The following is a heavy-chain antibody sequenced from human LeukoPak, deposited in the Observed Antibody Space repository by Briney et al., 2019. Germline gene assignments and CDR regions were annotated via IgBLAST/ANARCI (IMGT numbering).Heavy chain of an antibody. CDR2: IESKTDGGTT. CDR1: VFTFTNAY. J-gene: IGHJ4*02. CDR3: TLDSGYDYFDY. Sequence: GGSLRLSCAASVFTFTNAYMSWVRQAPGKGLEWGGRIESKTDGGTTEYAAPVKGRFTISSNDSTNTMYLQMSSMKTEDTAVYYCTLDSGYDYFDYWGQGTLVTVSS. D-gene: IGHD5-12*01. V-gene: IGHV3-15*04.